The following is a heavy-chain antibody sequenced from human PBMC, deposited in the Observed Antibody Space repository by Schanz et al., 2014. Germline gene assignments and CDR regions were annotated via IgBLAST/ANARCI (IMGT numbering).Heavy chain of an antibody. V-gene: IGHV3-53*01. CDR3: ARDGGRDGYNLAFDV. J-gene: IGHJ3*01. CDR1: GFTVNTNY. CDR2: MYINSGST. Sequence: EVQLVESGGGLIQPGGSLRLSCAVSGFTVNTNYMSWVRQAPGKGLEWISSMYINSGSTQYADSVKGRFIISRDSSKNTLFLQMNSLRAEDTAVYFCARDGGRDGYNLAFDVWGQGTLVNVSS. D-gene: IGHD5-12*01.